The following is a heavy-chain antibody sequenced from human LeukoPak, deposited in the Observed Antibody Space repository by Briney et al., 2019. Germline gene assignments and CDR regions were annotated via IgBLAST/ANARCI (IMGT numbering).Heavy chain of an antibody. J-gene: IGHJ5*02. CDR1: GFTFSSYA. CDR3: AKAFMTTVVTPLWFDP. CDR2: ISGSGGST. Sequence: GGSLRLSCAASGFTFSSYAMSWVRQAPGKGLEWVSAISGSGGSTYYADSVKGRFTISRGNSKNTLYLQMNSLRAEDTAVYYCAKAFMTTVVTPLWFDPWGQGTLVTVSS. D-gene: IGHD4-23*01. V-gene: IGHV3-23*01.